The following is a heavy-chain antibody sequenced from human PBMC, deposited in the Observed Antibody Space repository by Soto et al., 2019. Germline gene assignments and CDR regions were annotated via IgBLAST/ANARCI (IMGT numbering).Heavy chain of an antibody. CDR2: ISSSSSYI. D-gene: IGHD6-6*01. CDR1: GFTFSSYS. V-gene: IGHV3-21*01. Sequence: LRLSCAASGFTFSSYSMNWVRQAPGKGLEWVSSISSSSSYIYYADSVKGRFTISRGNAKNSLYLQMNSPRAEDTAVYYCARDSSSSSRGFDYWGQGTLVTVSS. CDR3: ARDSSSSSRGFDY. J-gene: IGHJ4*02.